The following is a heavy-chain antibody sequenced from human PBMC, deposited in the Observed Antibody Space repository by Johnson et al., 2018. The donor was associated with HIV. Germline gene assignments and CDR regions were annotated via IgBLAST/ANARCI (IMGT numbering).Heavy chain of an antibody. CDR2: ISWNSGSI. D-gene: IGHD2-8*01. CDR3: ARGVNGAFDI. V-gene: IGHV3-9*01. CDR1: GFTFDDYA. Sequence: VQLVESGGGLVQPGRSLRLSCAASGFTFDDYAMHWVRQAPGKGLEWVSGISWNSGSIGYADSVKGRFTISRDNAKNSLNLQMSSLRAEDTAVYYCARGVNGAFDIWGQGTMVTVSS. J-gene: IGHJ3*02.